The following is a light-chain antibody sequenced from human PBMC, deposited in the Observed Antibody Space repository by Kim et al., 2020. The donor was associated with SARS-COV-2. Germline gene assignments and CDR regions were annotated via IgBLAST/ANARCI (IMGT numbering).Light chain of an antibody. CDR3: QEYVSWPPRYT. CDR1: QSVNSN. V-gene: IGKV3-15*01. J-gene: IGKJ2*01. CDR2: GAS. Sequence: EIVMTQSPATLSMSPGERATLSCRASQSVNSNLAWYQHKSGQAPRLLIYGASTRATGVPARFSGNGSGTEFTLTISSLQSEDFAVYYCQEYVSWPPRYTFGQGTRLEI.